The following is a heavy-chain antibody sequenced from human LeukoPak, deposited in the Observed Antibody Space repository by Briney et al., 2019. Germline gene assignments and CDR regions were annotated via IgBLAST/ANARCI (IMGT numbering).Heavy chain of an antibody. D-gene: IGHD1-14*01. CDR3: ATQRSGIFDY. CDR1: GFTVSSNY. CDR2: IYSGGST. Sequence: GGSLRLSCEASGFTVSSNYMSWVRQVPGKGLEWVSLIYSGGSTYYADSVKGRFTISRDNSKKTVYLQMNSLRVEDTAVYYCATQRSGIFDYWGQGTLVTVSS. V-gene: IGHV3-53*01. J-gene: IGHJ4*02.